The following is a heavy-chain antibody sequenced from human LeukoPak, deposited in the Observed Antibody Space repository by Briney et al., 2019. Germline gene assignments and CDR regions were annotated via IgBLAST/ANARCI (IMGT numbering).Heavy chain of an antibody. CDR3: ARTYAPYYYYYYYMDV. J-gene: IGHJ6*03. CDR1: GGTFSSYT. Sequence: GASVKVSCKASGGTFSSYTISWVRQAPGQGLEWMGRIIPILGIANYAQKFQGRVTITADKSTSTAYMELSSLRSEDTAVYYCARTYAPYYYYYYYMDVWGKGTTVTVSS. CDR2: IIPILGIA. V-gene: IGHV1-69*02. D-gene: IGHD2-8*01.